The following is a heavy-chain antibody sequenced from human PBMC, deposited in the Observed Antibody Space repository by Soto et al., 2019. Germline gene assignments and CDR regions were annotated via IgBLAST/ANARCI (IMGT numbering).Heavy chain of an antibody. V-gene: IGHV4-4*07. CDR3: ARGYCAGGTCYDY. CDR1: GVSVSTYY. CDR2: LYTSGST. Sequence: SETLSLTCTVSGVSVSTYYWAWIRQPAGKALEWIGRLYTSGSTTYNPSLKNRVTMSVDTSRNQFSLNLTSVTAADSAVYFCARGYCAGGTCYDYWGQGILVTVSS. J-gene: IGHJ4*02. D-gene: IGHD2-15*01.